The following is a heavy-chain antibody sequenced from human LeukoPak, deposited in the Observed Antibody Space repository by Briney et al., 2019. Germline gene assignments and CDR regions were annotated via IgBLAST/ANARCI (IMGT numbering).Heavy chain of an antibody. CDR1: GFTFSSYW. V-gene: IGHV3-7*03. CDR3: ARGGSRHPSPEDY. D-gene: IGHD1-1*01. CDR2: IKQDGSEK. Sequence: GGSLRLSCAASGFTFSSYWMSWVRQAPGKGLAWVANIKQDGSEKYFVDSVKGRFTISRDNAKNSLYLQMSSLRAEDTAVYYCARGGSRHPSPEDYWGRGTLVTVSS. J-gene: IGHJ4*02.